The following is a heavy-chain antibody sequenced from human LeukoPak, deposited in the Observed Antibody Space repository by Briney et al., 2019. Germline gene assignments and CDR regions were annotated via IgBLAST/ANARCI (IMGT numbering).Heavy chain of an antibody. Sequence: SETLSLTCTVSGGSISSYYWSWIRQPPGKGLEWIGYIYYSGSTNYNPSLKSRVTMSVDTSKNQFSLKLSSVTAADTAVYYCARGGRVAATYYYYYGMDVWGQGTTVTVSS. V-gene: IGHV4-59*12. J-gene: IGHJ6*02. CDR2: IYYSGST. CDR3: ARGGRVAATYYYYYGMDV. D-gene: IGHD2-15*01. CDR1: GGSISSYY.